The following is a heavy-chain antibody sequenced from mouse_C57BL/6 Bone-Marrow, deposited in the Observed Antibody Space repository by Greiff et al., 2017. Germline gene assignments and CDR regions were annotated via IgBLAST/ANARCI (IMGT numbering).Heavy chain of an antibody. CDR3: ARDSYSLFYFDY. V-gene: IGHV5-4*03. D-gene: IGHD2-10*01. Sequence: EVNLVESGGGLVKPGGSLKLSCAASGFTFSSYAMSWVRQTPEKRLEWVATISDGGSYTYYPDNVKGRFTISRDNAKNNLYLQMSHLKSEDTAMYYCARDSYSLFYFDYWGQGTTLTVSS. CDR1: GFTFSSYA. CDR2: ISDGGSYT. J-gene: IGHJ2*01.